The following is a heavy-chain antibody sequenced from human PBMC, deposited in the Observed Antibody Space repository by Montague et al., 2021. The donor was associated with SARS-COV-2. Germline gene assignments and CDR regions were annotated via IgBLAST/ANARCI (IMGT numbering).Heavy chain of an antibody. J-gene: IGHJ6*02. CDR2: IDWDDDK. CDR1: GFSLSTSGMC. Sequence: PALVKPTQTLTLTCTFSGFSLSTSGMCVSWIRQPPGKALEWLALIDWDDDKYYSTSLKIRLAISKDTSKNQVVLTMTNMDPVDTATYYCARMPVLLWFGELGYYGMDVWGQGTTVTVSS. V-gene: IGHV2-70*01. CDR3: ARMPVLLWFGELGYYGMDV. D-gene: IGHD3-10*01.